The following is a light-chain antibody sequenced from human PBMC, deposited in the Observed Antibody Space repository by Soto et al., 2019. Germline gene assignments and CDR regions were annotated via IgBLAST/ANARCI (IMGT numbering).Light chain of an antibody. CDR2: DVS. J-gene: IGLJ3*02. Sequence: QSALTQPRSVSGSPGQSVTISCTGTSSDVGGYNYVSWYQQHPGTAPKLMIYDVSKRPSGVPHRFSGSKSGNTASLTISGLQAEDEADYYCCSYAGSYTWVFGGGTKLTVL. CDR3: CSYAGSYTWV. V-gene: IGLV2-11*01. CDR1: SSDVGGYNY.